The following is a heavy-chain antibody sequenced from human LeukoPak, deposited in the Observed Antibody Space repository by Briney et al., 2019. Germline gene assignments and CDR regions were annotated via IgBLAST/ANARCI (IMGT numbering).Heavy chain of an antibody. J-gene: IGHJ4*02. CDR3: TRGIAKTGMNC. CDR1: VFTFGDNA. V-gene: IGHV3-49*04. D-gene: IGHD6-19*01. Sequence: GGSLRLSCTASVFTFGDNAMTWVRQAPGRGLEWVGFIRSKTYGETTEYAASVKGRFTISRDDSKSIAYLQMNSLKSEDTAVYYCTRGIAKTGMNCWGQGTLVTVSA. CDR2: IRSKTYGETT.